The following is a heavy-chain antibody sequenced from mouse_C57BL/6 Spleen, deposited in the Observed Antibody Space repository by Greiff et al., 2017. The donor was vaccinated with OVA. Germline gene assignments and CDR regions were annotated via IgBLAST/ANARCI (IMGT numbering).Heavy chain of an antibody. CDR2: IDPSDSYP. Sequence: QVQLQQPGAELVKPGASVKLSCKASGYTFTSYWMQWVKQRPGQGLEWIGEIDPSDSYPNYNQKFKGKATLTVDTSSSTAYMQLSSLTSEDSAVYYCARPWDYAMDYWGQGTSVTVSS. CDR1: GYTFTSYW. J-gene: IGHJ4*01. CDR3: ARPWDYAMDY. V-gene: IGHV1-50*01. D-gene: IGHD4-1*01.